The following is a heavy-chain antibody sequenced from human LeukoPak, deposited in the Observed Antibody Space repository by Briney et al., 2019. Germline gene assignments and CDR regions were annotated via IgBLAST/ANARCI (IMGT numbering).Heavy chain of an antibody. J-gene: IGHJ6*02. CDR1: GDSGSSKSAA. CDR3: SRGMFGSPYGMDV. D-gene: IGHD3-3*02. CDR2: TFYRSKWYN. V-gene: IGHV6-1*01. Sequence: SQTLSLTCAISGDSGSSKSAAWNWIRQSPSRGLEWLGRTFYRSKWYNDYAVSVKSRITINPDTSRNQFSLQLNSVTPEDTAVYYCSRGMFGSPYGMDVWGQGTTVTVSS.